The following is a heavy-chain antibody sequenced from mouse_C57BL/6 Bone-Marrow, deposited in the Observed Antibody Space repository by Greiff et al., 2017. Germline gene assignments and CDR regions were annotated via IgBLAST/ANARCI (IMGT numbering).Heavy chain of an antibody. CDR1: GYTFTSYW. Sequence: QVQLQQPGTELVKPGASVKLSCKASGYTFTSYWMHWVKQRPGQGLEWIGNINPSNGGTNYNEKFKSKATLTVDKSSSTAYMQLSSLTSEDSAVYYCARTPPITTVVAPLGYWGQGTTLTDSS. V-gene: IGHV1-53*01. CDR3: ARTPPITTVVAPLGY. CDR2: INPSNGGT. J-gene: IGHJ2*01. D-gene: IGHD1-1*01.